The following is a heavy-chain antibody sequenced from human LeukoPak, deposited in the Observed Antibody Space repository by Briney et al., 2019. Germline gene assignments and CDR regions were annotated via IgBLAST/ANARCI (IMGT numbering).Heavy chain of an antibody. Sequence: PGGSLRLSCAASGFTFSSYSMNGVRQAPGKGREWVSYISSSSSTIYYADSVKGRFTISRDNAKNSLYLQMNSLRAEDTAVYYCARDFSSGWYPNFDYWGQGTLVTVSS. J-gene: IGHJ4*02. CDR2: ISSSSSTI. CDR1: GFTFSSYS. D-gene: IGHD6-19*01. CDR3: ARDFSSGWYPNFDY. V-gene: IGHV3-48*01.